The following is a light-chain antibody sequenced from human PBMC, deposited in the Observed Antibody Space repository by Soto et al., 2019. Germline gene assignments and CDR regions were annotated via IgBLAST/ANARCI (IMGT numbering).Light chain of an antibody. J-gene: IGKJ1*01. CDR1: QSVSSDY. V-gene: IGKV3-20*01. CDR2: GAS. CDR3: HQYGSTPRT. Sequence: EIVLTQSPGTLSLSPGERAILSCRASQSVSSDYLAWCQQKPGQAPRLVIYGASSRATGIPDRFSGSGSGTDFTLTISRLEPEDFAVYYCHQYGSTPRTFGQGTKLEIK.